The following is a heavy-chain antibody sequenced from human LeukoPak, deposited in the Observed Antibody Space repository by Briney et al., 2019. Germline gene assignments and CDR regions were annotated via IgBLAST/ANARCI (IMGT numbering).Heavy chain of an antibody. CDR2: INGSGAST. J-gene: IGHJ4*02. D-gene: IGHD2-21*01. Sequence: GGSLSLSCAASGFTFSCYARGRVPQAPGQGLEWGSAINGSGASTYYADYGKGTITMYRDNTKNTLYLQMQSPGAAATYVCARAKDRYCFLYYFVYWGQGTLVTVSS. CDR3: AKDRYCFLYYFVY. V-gene: IGHV3-23*01. CDR1: GFTFSCYA.